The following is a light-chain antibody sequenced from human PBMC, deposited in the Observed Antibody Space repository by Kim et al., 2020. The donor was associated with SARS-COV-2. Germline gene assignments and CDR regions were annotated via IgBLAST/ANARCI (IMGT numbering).Light chain of an antibody. CDR3: SSYAGSNKSV. J-gene: IGLJ7*01. CDR1: SGDIDDYDY. CDR2: KVS. V-gene: IGLV2-8*01. Sequence: GQSVANSCSGTSGDIDDYDYLSGYQPHPGGAPKLIVYKVSNRPSGVPDRFSGSESGNTASLTVSGLQAEDEADYYCSSYAGSNKSVFGGGTQLTVL.